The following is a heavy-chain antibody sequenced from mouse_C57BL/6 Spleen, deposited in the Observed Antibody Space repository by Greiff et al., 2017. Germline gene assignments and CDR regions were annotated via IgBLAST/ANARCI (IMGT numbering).Heavy chain of an antibody. CDR1: GFTFSSST. CDR3: ARREDYFDY. V-gene: IGHV5-9*01. CDR2: ISGGGGNT. Sequence: EVKLEESGGGLVKPGGSLKLSCAASGFTFSSSTMSWVRQTPGKGLEWVGTISGGGGNTYYPASVKGRNTISRDNAKHTLYLQVSSVRSEDTVLCYCARREDYFDYWGQGTTLTVSS. J-gene: IGHJ2*01.